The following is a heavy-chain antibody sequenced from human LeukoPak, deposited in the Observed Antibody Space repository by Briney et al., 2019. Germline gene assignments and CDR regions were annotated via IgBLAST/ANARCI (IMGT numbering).Heavy chain of an antibody. V-gene: IGHV4-39*07. Sequence: SETLSLTCTVSGGSISSSTSSWGWLRQPPGDGLEWIGNFYQSGDTYYNPSLKSRVSISVDTSKNQLSLRLNSVTAADTAVYFCARSPGIVVVTGLNEDNWFDPWGQGTLVTVSS. CDR2: FYQSGDT. J-gene: IGHJ5*02. D-gene: IGHD2-21*02. CDR3: ARSPGIVVVTGLNEDNWFDP. CDR1: GGSISSSTSS.